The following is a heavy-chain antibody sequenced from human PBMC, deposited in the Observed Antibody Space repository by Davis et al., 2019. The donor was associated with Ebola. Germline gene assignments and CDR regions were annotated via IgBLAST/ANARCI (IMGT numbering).Heavy chain of an antibody. V-gene: IGHV4-4*09. J-gene: IGHJ4*02. CDR2: IQNSGSP. D-gene: IGHD4-17*01. CDR3: ARGDYAGSSFDY. CDR1: GGSISTYY. Sequence: MPGGSLRLSCSVSGGSISTYYWKWSRQPPGKGLEWVGCIQNSGSPIYNPSLKSRVTLSVDRSTNQFSLKLTSVTAADTAVYYCARGDYAGSSFDYWGQGTLVTVSS.